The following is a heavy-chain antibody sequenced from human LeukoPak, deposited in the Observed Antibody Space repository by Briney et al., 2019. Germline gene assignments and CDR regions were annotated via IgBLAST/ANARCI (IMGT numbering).Heavy chain of an antibody. CDR1: GFTVSSYS. Sequence: GGSLRLSCAASGFTVSSYSMNWVRQAPGKGLEWVSCISSSSTYIYYAHSVKGRFTISRDNAKNSLHLQMDSLRVEDTAVYYCARSYYDILTGQPYYFDYWGQGALVTVSS. D-gene: IGHD3-9*01. J-gene: IGHJ4*02. CDR2: ISSSSTYI. V-gene: IGHV3-21*01. CDR3: ARSYYDILTGQPYYFDY.